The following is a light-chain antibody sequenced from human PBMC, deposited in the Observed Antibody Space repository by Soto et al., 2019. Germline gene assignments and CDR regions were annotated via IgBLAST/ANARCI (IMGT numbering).Light chain of an antibody. Sequence: QSALTQPASVSGSPGQSISLSCTGSSSDVGGYNYVSWYQQHPGEAPKLLIYEVTHRPSGVSDRFSGSKSGSTASPTISGLQTDDEADYYCTSWTTNNIPYVFGTGTKVTVL. CDR3: TSWTTNNIPYV. V-gene: IGLV2-14*03. CDR2: EVT. J-gene: IGLJ1*01. CDR1: SSDVGGYNY.